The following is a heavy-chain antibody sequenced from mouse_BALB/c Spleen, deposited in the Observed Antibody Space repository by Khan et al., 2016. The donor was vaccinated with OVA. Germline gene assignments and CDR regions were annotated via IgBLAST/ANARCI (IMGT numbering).Heavy chain of an antibody. CDR1: GYTFTDYV. J-gene: IGHJ3*01. CDR3: VGGSGEYRFAY. CDR2: ISTYYGDT. V-gene: IGHV1S137*01. Sequence: QVQLKESGAELVRPGVSVKISCKGSGYTFTDYVMHWVKQSHAKSLEWIGVISTYYGDTTHNQKFKGKATMTVDKSSSTAYMEFARLTSEDSAIYYCVGGSGEYRFAYWGQGTLVTVSA. D-gene: IGHD1-3*01.